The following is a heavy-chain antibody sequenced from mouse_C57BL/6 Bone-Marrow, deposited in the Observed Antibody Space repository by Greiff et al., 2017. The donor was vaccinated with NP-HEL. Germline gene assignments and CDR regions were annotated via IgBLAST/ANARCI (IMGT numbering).Heavy chain of an antibody. CDR1: GYTFTDYY. V-gene: IGHV1-26*01. CDR2: INPNNGGT. D-gene: IGHD1-2*01. CDR3: ARWGTAFDY. Sequence: EVQLQQSGPELVKPGASVKISCKASGYTFTDYYMNWVKQSHGKSLEWIGDINPNNGGTSYNQKFKGKATLTVDKCSSTAYMELRSLTSEDSAVYYCARWGTAFDYWGQGTTLTVSS. J-gene: IGHJ2*01.